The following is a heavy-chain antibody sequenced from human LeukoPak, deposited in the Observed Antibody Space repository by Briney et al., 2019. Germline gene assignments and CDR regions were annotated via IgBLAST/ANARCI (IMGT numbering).Heavy chain of an antibody. J-gene: IGHJ3*02. CDR3: ARVFLGDIVVVPAAEQHDAFDI. Sequence: SETLSLTCSVSGGSITSSSYYWGWIRQPPEKGLEWIGSIYYTGGTYYSPSLKSRVTTSVDTSKNQFSLKLSSVTAADTAVYYCARVFLGDIVVVPAAEQHDAFDIWGQGTMVTVSS. CDR1: GGSITSSSYY. D-gene: IGHD2-2*01. CDR2: IYYTGGT. V-gene: IGHV4-39*07.